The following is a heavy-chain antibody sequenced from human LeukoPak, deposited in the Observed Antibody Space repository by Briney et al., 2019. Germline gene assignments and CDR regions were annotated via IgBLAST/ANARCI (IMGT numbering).Heavy chain of an antibody. CDR1: GGSISSSAW. J-gene: IGHJ5*02. Sequence: PSETLSLTCAVSGGSISSSAWWCWVRQPPGKGLEWIGYIYYSGSTNYNPSLKSRVTISVDTFKNQFSLKLSSVTAADTAVYYCAREARKFDPWGQGTLVTVSS. CDR3: AREARKFDP. CDR2: IYYSGST. V-gene: IGHV4-61*01. D-gene: IGHD1-14*01.